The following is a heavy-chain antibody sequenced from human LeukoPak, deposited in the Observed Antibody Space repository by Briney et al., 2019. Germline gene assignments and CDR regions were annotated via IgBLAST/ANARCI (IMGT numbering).Heavy chain of an antibody. CDR1: GFTFDDYA. V-gene: IGHV3-9*01. J-gene: IGHJ4*02. D-gene: IGHD4-11*01. Sequence: PGRSLRLSCAASGFTFDDYAMHWVRQAPGKGLEWVSGISWNSGSIGYADSVKGRFTISRGNAKNSLYLQMNSLRAEDTAVYYCAREGSNYGHFDYWGQGTLVTVSS. CDR2: ISWNSGSI. CDR3: AREGSNYGHFDY.